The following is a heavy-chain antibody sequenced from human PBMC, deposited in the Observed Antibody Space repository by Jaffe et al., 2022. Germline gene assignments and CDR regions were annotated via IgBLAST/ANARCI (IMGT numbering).Heavy chain of an antibody. J-gene: IGHJ6*03. D-gene: IGHD4-17*01. Sequence: QVQLVESGGGLVKPGGSLRLSCAASGFTFSDYYMSWIRQAPGKGLEWVSYISSSGSTIYYADSVKGRFTISRDNAKNSLYLQMNSLRAEDTAVYYCARCPDAVTPPPVWYYYYYMDVWGKGTTVTVSS. CDR2: ISSSGSTI. V-gene: IGHV3-11*01. CDR3: ARCPDAVTPPPVWYYYYYMDV. CDR1: GFTFSDYY.